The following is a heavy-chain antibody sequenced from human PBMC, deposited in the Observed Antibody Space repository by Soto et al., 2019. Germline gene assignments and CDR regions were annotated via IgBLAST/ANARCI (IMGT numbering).Heavy chain of an antibody. CDR3: ARGVSAGVDY. J-gene: IGHJ4*02. CDR2: MQPSTGRT. D-gene: IGHD1-26*01. V-gene: IGHV1-8*01. Sequence: ASVKVSCKASGYSFPSLDINWVRQTAGQGLEWMGWMQPSTGRTGYAQKFQGRVTMTRDTSINTAYMELTTLTSDDTAFYYCARGVSAGVDYCGQLTLVTVSS. CDR1: GYSFPSLD.